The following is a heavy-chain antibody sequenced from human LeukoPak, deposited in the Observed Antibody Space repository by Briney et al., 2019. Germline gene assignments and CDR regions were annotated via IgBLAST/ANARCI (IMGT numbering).Heavy chain of an antibody. D-gene: IGHD6-13*01. CDR3: ARASYTSTWGAFDY. J-gene: IGHJ4*02. CDR2: INPSGGST. Sequence: ASVKVSCKASGYTFTGYYIHWVRQAPGQGLEWMGIINPSGGSTNYAQKFQGRVTMTRDTYTSTVYMELSSLRSGDTAVYYCARASYTSTWGAFDYWGQGTLVTVSS. V-gene: IGHV1-46*01. CDR1: GYTFTGYY.